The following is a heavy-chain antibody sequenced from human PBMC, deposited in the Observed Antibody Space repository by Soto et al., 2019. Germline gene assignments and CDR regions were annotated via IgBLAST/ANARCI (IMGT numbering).Heavy chain of an antibody. D-gene: IGHD4-4*01. CDR1: GGSFSGYY. CDR3: ARAPTDYSHDY. V-gene: IGHV4-39*01. CDR2: VYYSGST. Sequence: TLSLTCAVYGGSFSGYYWGWLRQPPGKGLEWIGSVYYSGSTYYNPSLKSRVTISVDTSMNQFSLMLSSVTAADTAVYFCARAPTDYSHDYWGLGNLVTVSS. J-gene: IGHJ4*02.